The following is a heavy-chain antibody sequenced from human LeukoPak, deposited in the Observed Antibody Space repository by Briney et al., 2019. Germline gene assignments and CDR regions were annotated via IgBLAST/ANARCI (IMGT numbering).Heavy chain of an antibody. V-gene: IGHV4-59*08. J-gene: IGHJ4*02. CDR1: GGSISSYY. CDR3: ARRRGLLGFDY. Sequence: SETLSLTCTVSGGSISSYYWSWIRQPPGKGLEWIGYIYYSGSTNYNPSLKSRVTISVDTSKNQFSLKLSSVTAADTAVYYCARRRGLLGFDYWGQGTLVTVSS. D-gene: IGHD5-18*01. CDR2: IYYSGST.